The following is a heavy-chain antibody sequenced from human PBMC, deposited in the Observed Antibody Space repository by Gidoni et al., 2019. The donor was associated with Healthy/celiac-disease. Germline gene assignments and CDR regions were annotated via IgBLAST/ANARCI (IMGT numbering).Heavy chain of an antibody. D-gene: IGHD6-13*01. J-gene: IGHJ3*02. V-gene: IGHV3-21*01. CDR1: GFTFSNYS. CDR2: IISSSSYI. Sequence: EVQLVESGGGLVKPGGSLRLSCAASGFTFSNYSMTWFRQAPGKGLEWVSSIISSSSYIYYADSVKGRFTISRDNAKNSLYLQMNSLRAEDTAVYYCASRVGIAAADGAFDIWGQGTMVTVSS. CDR3: ASRVGIAAADGAFDI.